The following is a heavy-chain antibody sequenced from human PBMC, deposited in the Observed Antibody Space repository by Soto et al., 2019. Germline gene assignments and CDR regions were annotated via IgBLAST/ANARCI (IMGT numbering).Heavy chain of an antibody. D-gene: IGHD3-10*01. CDR1: GYTFTSYA. CDR2: INAGNGNT. J-gene: IGHJ3*02. Sequence: ASVKVSCKASGYTFTSYAMHWVRQAPGQRLEWMGWINAGNGNTKYSQKFQGRVTITRDTSASTAYMELSSLRSEDTAVYYCARSRGGSGSAENALDIWGQGTMVTVSS. V-gene: IGHV1-3*01. CDR3: ARSRGGSGSAENALDI.